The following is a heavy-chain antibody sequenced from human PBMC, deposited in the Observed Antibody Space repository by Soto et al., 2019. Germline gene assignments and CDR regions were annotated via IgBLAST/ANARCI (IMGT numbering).Heavy chain of an antibody. Sequence: GESLKISCKGSGYSFTSYWIGWVRQMPGKGLEWMGIIYPGDSDTRYSPSFQGQVTISADKSISTAYLQWSSLKASDTALYYCARLLSIAARPGWFDPWGQGTLVTVPQ. CDR2: IYPGDSDT. CDR1: GYSFTSYW. D-gene: IGHD6-6*01. J-gene: IGHJ5*02. CDR3: ARLLSIAARPGWFDP. V-gene: IGHV5-51*01.